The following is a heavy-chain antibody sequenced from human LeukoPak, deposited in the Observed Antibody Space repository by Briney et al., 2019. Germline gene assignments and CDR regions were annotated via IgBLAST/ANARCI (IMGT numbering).Heavy chain of an antibody. Sequence: PSETLSLTCTVSGGSISSSSYYWGWIRQPPGKGLEWIGSTYYSGSTYYNPSLKSRVTISVDTSKNQFSLKLSSVTAADTAVYYCARSYSSSWSYYYYYYMVVWGKRTTVTVSS. CDR3: ARSYSSSWSYYYYYYMVV. CDR2: TYYSGST. V-gene: IGHV4-39*07. D-gene: IGHD6-13*01. CDR1: GGSISSSSYY. J-gene: IGHJ6*03.